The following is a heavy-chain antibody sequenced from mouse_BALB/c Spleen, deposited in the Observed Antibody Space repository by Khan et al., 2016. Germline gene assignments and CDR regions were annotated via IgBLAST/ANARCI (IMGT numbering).Heavy chain of an antibody. Sequence: EVKLEVSGGGLVQPGGSMKLSCVASGFTFSNYWMNWVRQSPEKGLEWAAEIRLKSNNYATHYAESVKGRFTISRDDFKSSVYLQLNNLRADDTGIYYRARIDYYDAMDYWGQGTSVTVSS. CDR2: IRLKSNNYAT. J-gene: IGHJ4*01. CDR1: GFTFSNYW. D-gene: IGHD2-13*01. CDR3: ARIDYYDAMDY. V-gene: IGHV6-6*02.